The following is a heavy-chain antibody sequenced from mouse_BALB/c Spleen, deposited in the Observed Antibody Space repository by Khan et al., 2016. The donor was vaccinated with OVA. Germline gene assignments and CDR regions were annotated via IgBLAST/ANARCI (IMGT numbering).Heavy chain of an antibody. CDR2: IWSDGST. CDR1: GFSLTTYG. Sequence: QVQLKESGPGLVAPSQSRSITCTVSGFSLTTYGVHWVRQPPGKGLEWLVVIWSDGSTNYNSVLKSRLSISKDNSTSQVFLKMNSLQTNDTAMYYCARGFDGYSSLYAMDYWGQGTSVTVSS. CDR3: ARGFDGYSSLYAMDY. D-gene: IGHD2-3*01. J-gene: IGHJ4*01. V-gene: IGHV2-6*02.